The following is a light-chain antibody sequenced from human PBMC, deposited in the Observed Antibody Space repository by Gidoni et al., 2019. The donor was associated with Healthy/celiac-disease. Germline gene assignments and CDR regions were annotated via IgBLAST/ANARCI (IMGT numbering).Light chain of an antibody. CDR2: WAS. V-gene: IGKV4-1*01. CDR1: QSVLYSSNNKNY. J-gene: IGKJ5*01. Sequence: DIVMTQSPDSLAVSLGERATINCKSSQSVLYSSNNKNYLAWYQQKPGQPPKLLIYWASTRESGVPDRFSGSGSGTDLTLTSSSLQAEDGAVYYCQQYYSTPRATFXQXTRLEIK. CDR3: QQYYSTPRAT.